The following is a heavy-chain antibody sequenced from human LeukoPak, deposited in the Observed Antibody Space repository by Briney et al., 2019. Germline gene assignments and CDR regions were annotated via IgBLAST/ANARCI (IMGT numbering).Heavy chain of an antibody. CDR1: GYSISSGYY. CDR3: ARGKYCTNGVCYTPFSGSVVPPSSGTGEFDP. D-gene: IGHD2-8*01. J-gene: IGHJ5*02. V-gene: IGHV4-38-2*02. Sequence: SETLSLTCTVSGYSISSGYYWGWIRQPPGKGLEWIGSIYHSGSTYYNPSLKNRVTISVDTSKNQFSLKLSSVTAADTAVYYCARGKYCTNGVCYTPFSGSVVPPSSGTGEFDPWGQGTLVTVSS. CDR2: IYHSGST.